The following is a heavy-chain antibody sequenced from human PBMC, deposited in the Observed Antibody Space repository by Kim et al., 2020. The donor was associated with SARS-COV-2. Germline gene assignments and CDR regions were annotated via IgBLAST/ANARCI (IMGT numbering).Heavy chain of an antibody. CDR2: ISSSSSYI. V-gene: IGHV3-21*04. CDR3: ARDRRVSVQGGYETGDAFDI. D-gene: IGHD5-12*01. Sequence: GGSLRLSCAASGFTFSSYSMNWVRQAPGKGLEWVSSISSSSSYIYYADSVKGRFTISRDNAKNSLYLQMNSLRAEDTAVYYCARDRRVSVQGGYETGDAFDIWGQGTMVTVSS. CDR1: GFTFSSYS. J-gene: IGHJ3*02.